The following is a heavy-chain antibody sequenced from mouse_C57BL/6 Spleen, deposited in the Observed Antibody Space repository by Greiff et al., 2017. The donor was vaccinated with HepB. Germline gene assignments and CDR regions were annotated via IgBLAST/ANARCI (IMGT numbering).Heavy chain of an antibody. CDR3: AREGERGLAY. V-gene: IGHV1-76*01. J-gene: IGHJ3*01. CDR2: IYPGSGNT. CDR1: GYTFTDYY. Sequence: QVQLQQSGAELVRPGASVKLSCKASGYTFTDYYINWVKQRPGQGLEWIARIYPGSGNTYYNEKFKGKATLTAEKSSSTAYMQLSSLTSEDSAVYFCAREGERGLAYWGQGTLVTVSA.